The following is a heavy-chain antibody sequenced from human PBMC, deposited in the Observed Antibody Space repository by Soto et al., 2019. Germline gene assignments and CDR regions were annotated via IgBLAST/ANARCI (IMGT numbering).Heavy chain of an antibody. CDR2: MNPNSGNT. D-gene: IGHD6-19*01. CDR3: ARAHHLGQWLVGPMSYGMDV. V-gene: IGHV1-8*01. Sequence: ASVKVSCKASGYTFTSYDINWVRQATGQGLEWMGWMNPNSGNTGYAQKFQGRVTMTRNTSISTAYMELNSLRAEDTAVYYCARAHHLGQWLVGPMSYGMDVWGQGTTVTVSS. J-gene: IGHJ6*02. CDR1: GYTFTSYD.